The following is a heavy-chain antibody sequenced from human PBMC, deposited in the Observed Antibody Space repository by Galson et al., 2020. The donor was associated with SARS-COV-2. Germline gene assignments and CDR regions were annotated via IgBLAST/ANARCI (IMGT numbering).Heavy chain of an antibody. V-gene: IGHV5-51*01. CDR3: ARREAVTGAPFDY. Sequence: GESLKISCKGSGYRFNAYWIGWVRQVPGQGLEWMALINPVNSDNRYSPSFGGQVTISADTATETAYLQWSSLRASDSAIYYCARREAVTGAPFDYWGPGTLVTVSS. J-gene: IGHJ4*02. CDR1: GYRFNAYW. D-gene: IGHD7-27*01. CDR2: INPVNSDN.